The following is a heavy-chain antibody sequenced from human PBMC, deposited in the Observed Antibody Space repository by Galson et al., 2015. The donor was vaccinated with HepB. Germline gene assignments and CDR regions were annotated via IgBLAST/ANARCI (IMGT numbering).Heavy chain of an antibody. V-gene: IGHV3-9*01. Sequence: SLRLSCAASGFTLDDYAIHWVRQAPGKGLEWVSGISWNSGDIGYADSVKGRFTISRDSAKNSLHLQMNSLRAEDTALYYCAKDSIVHNWNDRDAFDIWGQGTMVTVSS. CDR2: ISWNSGDI. D-gene: IGHD1-1*01. CDR3: AKDSIVHNWNDRDAFDI. CDR1: GFTLDDYA. J-gene: IGHJ3*02.